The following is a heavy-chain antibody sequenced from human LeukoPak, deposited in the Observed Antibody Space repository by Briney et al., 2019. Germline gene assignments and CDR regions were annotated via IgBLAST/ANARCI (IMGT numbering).Heavy chain of an antibody. CDR3: AREQQLEAAYYYYYGMDV. CDR2: TYYRSKWYN. Sequence: SQTLSLTCAISGDSVSSNSAAWNWIRQSPSRGLEWPGRTYYRSKWYNDYAVSVKSRITINPDTSKNQFSLQLNSVTPEDTAVYYCAREQQLEAAYYYYYGMDVWGQGTTVTVSS. V-gene: IGHV6-1*01. D-gene: IGHD6-13*01. J-gene: IGHJ6*02. CDR1: GDSVSSNSAA.